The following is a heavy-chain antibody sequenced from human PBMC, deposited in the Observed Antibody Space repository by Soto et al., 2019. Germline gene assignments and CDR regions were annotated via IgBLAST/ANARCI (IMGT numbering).Heavy chain of an antibody. CDR1: GFTFSSYG. CDR3: AKAIYSSPQSWVVVVAATGDYFDY. Sequence: GGSLRLSCAASGFTFSSYGMHWVRQAPGKGLEWVAVISYDGSNKYYADSVKGRFTISRDNSKNTLYLQMNSLRAEDTAVYYCAKAIYSSPQSWVVVVAATGDYFDYWGQGTLVTVSS. CDR2: ISYDGSNK. V-gene: IGHV3-30*18. J-gene: IGHJ4*02. D-gene: IGHD2-15*01.